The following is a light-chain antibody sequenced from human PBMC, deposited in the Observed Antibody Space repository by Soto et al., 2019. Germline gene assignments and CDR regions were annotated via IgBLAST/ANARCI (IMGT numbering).Light chain of an antibody. CDR3: QQRSKLPRT. V-gene: IGKV3-11*01. CDR2: GAS. CDR1: QSVSDY. Sequence: EITLTQSPGTLSLSPGERATLSCRASQSVSDYLAWYQQKAGQPPRVLIYGASNRATDIPARFSGSGSGTDFTLTISMLEPEDSAVYYCQQRSKLPRTFGGGTRVEIK. J-gene: IGKJ4*01.